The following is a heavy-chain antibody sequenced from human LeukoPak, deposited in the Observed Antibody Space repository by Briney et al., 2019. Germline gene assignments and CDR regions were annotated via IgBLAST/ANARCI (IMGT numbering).Heavy chain of an antibody. D-gene: IGHD2-8*01. CDR2: IRYDGSNK. CDR1: ALTFSSYG. Sequence: GRSLTLSCAASALTFSSYGMHWVRPPPGNGLEWVAVIRYDGSNKFYADSVKGRFTISRDNSKHTPYLQMNSLRAEDTAVYYCAKEAGVNCDYWGQGTLVTVSS. V-gene: IGHV3-33*06. CDR3: AKEAGVNCDY. J-gene: IGHJ4*02.